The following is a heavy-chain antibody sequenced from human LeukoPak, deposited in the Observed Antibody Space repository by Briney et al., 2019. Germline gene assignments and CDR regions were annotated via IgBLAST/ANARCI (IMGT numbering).Heavy chain of an antibody. CDR2: IHYSGTT. CDR3: ARGGWYSSSWPTIFDN. Sequence: SQTLSLTCSVSGGSISTYYWSGIRQPPGKGPEWIGYIHYSGTTNYNPSLKSRVSISVDTSKNQFALKLTSVTAADTAVYYCARGGWYSSSWPTIFDNWGQGTLVTVSS. CDR1: GGSISTYY. D-gene: IGHD6-13*01. J-gene: IGHJ4*02. V-gene: IGHV4-59*01.